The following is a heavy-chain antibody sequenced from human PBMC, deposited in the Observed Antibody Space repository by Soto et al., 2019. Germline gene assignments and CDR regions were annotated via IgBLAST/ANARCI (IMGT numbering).Heavy chain of an antibody. CDR2: ISAYNGNT. CDR1: GYTFTSYG. V-gene: IGHV1-18*01. D-gene: IGHD3-3*01. CDR3: ARDIAGFLEWLPTDYYYYGMDV. J-gene: IGHJ6*02. Sequence: ASVKVSCKASGYTFTSYGISWVRQAPGQGLEWMGWISAYNGNTNYAQKLQGRVTMTTDTSTSTAYMELRSPRSDDTAVYYCARDIAGFLEWLPTDYYYYGMDVWGQGTTVTVSS.